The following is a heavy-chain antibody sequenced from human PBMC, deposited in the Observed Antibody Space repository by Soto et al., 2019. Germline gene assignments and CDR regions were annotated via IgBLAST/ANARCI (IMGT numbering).Heavy chain of an antibody. CDR3: ARKFYYKSWNYQPDVFEM. J-gene: IGHJ3*02. CDR1: GFTFSTYA. D-gene: IGHD2-8*01. Sequence: EVQLLESGGGLVQPGGSLRLSCAASGFTFSTYAVNWVRQAPGKGPEWVSVISGSGGDTKYADSVKGRFTISRDNSKNTLYLQMNSLRVEDTAVYYCARKFYYKSWNYQPDVFEMWGQGTMVTVS. CDR2: ISGSGGDT. V-gene: IGHV3-23*01.